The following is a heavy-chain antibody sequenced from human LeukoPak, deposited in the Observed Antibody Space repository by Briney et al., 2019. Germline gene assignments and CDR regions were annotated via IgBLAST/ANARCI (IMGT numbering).Heavy chain of an antibody. Sequence: SETLSLTCTVSGGSISSYYWSWIRQPPGKGLEWIGYIYYSGSTNYNPSLKSRVTISVDTSKNQFSLKLSSVTAADTAVYYCARGRYSSGWYNYWGQGTLVTVSS. CDR2: IYYSGST. J-gene: IGHJ4*02. CDR3: ARGRYSSGWYNY. CDR1: GGSISSYY. D-gene: IGHD6-19*01. V-gene: IGHV4-59*08.